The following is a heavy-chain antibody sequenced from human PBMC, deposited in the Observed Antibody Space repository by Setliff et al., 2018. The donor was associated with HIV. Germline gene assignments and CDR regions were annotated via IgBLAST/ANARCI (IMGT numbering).Heavy chain of an antibody. Sequence: GGSLRLSCAASGFSVTSVYMRWVRQAPGKGLEWVSVIYDDGNTYYADSVKGRFTVSSDGSKNTLFLEMNYLRAEDTAVYYCARGHYGAWGQGTLVTVSS. D-gene: IGHD4-17*01. V-gene: IGHV3-53*01. CDR2: IYDDGNT. CDR1: GFSVTSVY. CDR3: ARGHYGA. J-gene: IGHJ4*02.